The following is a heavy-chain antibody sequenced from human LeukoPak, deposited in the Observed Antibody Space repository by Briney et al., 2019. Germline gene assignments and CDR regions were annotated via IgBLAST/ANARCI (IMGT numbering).Heavy chain of an antibody. J-gene: IGHJ6*02. D-gene: IGHD2-15*01. CDR2: IYTSGST. CDR1: GGSISSYY. Sequence: SETLSLTCTVSGGSISSYYWSWIRQPAGKGLEWIGRIYTSGSTNYNPSLKSRVTMSVDTSKNQFSLKLSSVTAADTAVYYCARVPVVAARRTIYYYYGMDVWGQGTTVTVSS. CDR3: ARVPVVAARRTIYYYYGMDV. V-gene: IGHV4-4*07.